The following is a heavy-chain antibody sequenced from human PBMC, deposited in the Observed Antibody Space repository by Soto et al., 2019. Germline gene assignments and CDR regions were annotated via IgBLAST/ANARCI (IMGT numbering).Heavy chain of an antibody. Sequence: QVQLVQSGAEVKKPGASVKVSCKASGYTFTSYFIHWVRRAPGQGLEWMGVFDPSGVATNSAQKFQGRLTMTRDTSTSTVYMDLTSLGSDDTALYYCARVSRGAFDIWGQGTLVTVSS. CDR1: GYTFTSYF. CDR2: FDPSGVAT. CDR3: ARVSRGAFDI. J-gene: IGHJ3*02. V-gene: IGHV1-46*01.